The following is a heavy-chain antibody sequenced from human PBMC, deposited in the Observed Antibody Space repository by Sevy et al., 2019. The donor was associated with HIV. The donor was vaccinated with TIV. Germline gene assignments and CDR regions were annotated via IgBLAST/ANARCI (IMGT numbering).Heavy chain of an antibody. Sequence: GGSLRLSCAASGFTFSSYGMHWVRQAPGKGLEWVAVIWYDGSNKYYADSVKGRFTISRDNSKNTLYLQMNSLGAEDTAVYYCARVGREWELSDYWGQGTLVTVSS. CDR1: GFTFSSYG. CDR2: IWYDGSNK. V-gene: IGHV3-33*01. J-gene: IGHJ4*02. CDR3: ARVGREWELSDY. D-gene: IGHD1-26*01.